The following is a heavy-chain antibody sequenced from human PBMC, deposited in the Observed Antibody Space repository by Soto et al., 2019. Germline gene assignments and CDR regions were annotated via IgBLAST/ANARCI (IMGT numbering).Heavy chain of an antibody. V-gene: IGHV3-23*01. CDR3: AKDPWSSSGYYYFDY. CDR1: GFSFSSYA. Sequence: LRLSCAASGFSFSSYALSWVRQAPGKGLEWVSAIRGSGDGTYYADSVKGRFTISRDNSKNTLYLQMNSLRAEDTAVYYCAKDPWSSSGYYYFDYWGQGTLVTVSS. J-gene: IGHJ4*02. CDR2: IRGSGDGT. D-gene: IGHD6-19*01.